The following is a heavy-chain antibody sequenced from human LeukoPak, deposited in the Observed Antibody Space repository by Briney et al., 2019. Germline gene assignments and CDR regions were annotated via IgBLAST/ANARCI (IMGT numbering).Heavy chain of an antibody. D-gene: IGHD2-15*01. V-gene: IGHV3-23*01. CDR2: ISGSGGST. CDR1: GFTFSSYA. J-gene: IGHJ4*02. Sequence: GGSLRLSCAASGFTFSSYAMSWVRQAPGKGLEWVSAISGSGGSTYYADSVKGRFTISRDNSKNTLYLQMNSLRAEDTAVYYCAKDGQDIVVVVAATREFDYWGQGTLVTVSS. CDR3: AKDGQDIVVVVAATREFDY.